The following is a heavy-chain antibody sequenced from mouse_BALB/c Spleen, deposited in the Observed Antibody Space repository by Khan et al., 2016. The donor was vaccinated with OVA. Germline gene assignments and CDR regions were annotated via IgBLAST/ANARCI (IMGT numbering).Heavy chain of an antibody. CDR2: INPYNGGT. D-gene: IGHD1-1*01. Sequence: EVQLQQSGPELVKPGASMKISCKASGYSFTDYTMNWVKQSHGKNLEWIGLINPYNGGTSYNQKFRGKATLTVDKSSSTAYMDLLSLTSADSAVYCCARGNYYGSNSWFAYWGHGPLVTVSA. CDR1: GYSFTDYT. V-gene: IGHV1-18*01. CDR3: ARGNYYGSNSWFAY. J-gene: IGHJ3*01.